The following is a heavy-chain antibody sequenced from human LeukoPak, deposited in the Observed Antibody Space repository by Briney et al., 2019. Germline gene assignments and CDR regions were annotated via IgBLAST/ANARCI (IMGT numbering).Heavy chain of an antibody. D-gene: IGHD3-22*01. Sequence: ASVKVSCKASGYTFTGYYIHWVRQAPGQGLEWMGWINPNTDGTNYAQKLQGRVTMTTDTSTSTAYMELRSLRSDDTAVYFCARHNYYDSSGYSRYWGQGTLVTVSS. CDR1: GYTFTGYY. J-gene: IGHJ4*02. CDR2: INPNTDGT. V-gene: IGHV1-2*02. CDR3: ARHNYYDSSGYSRY.